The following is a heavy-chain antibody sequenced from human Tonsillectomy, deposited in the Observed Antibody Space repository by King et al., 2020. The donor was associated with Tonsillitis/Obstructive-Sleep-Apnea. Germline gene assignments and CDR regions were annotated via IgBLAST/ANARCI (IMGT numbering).Heavy chain of an antibody. CDR1: GFTFRNYA. Sequence: VQLVESGGGLVQPGGSLRLSCAASGFTFRNYALSWVRQAPGKGLEWVSGISGGNGGTYYAESVTGRFTISRDNSKNTLYLQMNSLRAEDTAVYYCAADYPYYYYCMDVWGKGTTVTVSS. V-gene: IGHV3-23*04. J-gene: IGHJ6*03. CDR3: AADYPYYYYCMDV. D-gene: IGHD4/OR15-4a*01. CDR2: ISGGNGGT.